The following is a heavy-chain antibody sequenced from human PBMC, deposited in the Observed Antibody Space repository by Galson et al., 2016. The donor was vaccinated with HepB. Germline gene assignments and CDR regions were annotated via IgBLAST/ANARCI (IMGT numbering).Heavy chain of an antibody. D-gene: IGHD5-24*01. CDR2: IYWDDDK. V-gene: IGHV2-5*02. CDR3: AHIPAGFNLNDI. Sequence: PALVKPTQTLTLTCTFSGFSLSTYGVAVGWIRQPPGKALGWLALIYWDDDKRYSPSLKSRLTITKDTSKNQVVLLMANMDPVDTATYYFAHIPAGFNLNDIWGQGKMFAVSS. J-gene: IGHJ3*02. CDR1: GFSLSTYGVA.